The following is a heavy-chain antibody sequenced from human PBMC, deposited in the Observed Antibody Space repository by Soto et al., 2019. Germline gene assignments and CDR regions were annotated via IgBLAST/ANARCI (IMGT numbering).Heavy chain of an antibody. CDR2: IIPIFGTA. J-gene: IGHJ4*02. CDR1: GGTFSSYA. D-gene: IGHD1-26*01. Sequence: GGSVKVSCKASGGTFSSYAISWVRQAPGQGLEWMGGIIPIFGTANYAQKFQGRVTITADESTSTAYMELSSLRSEDTAVYYCARAPSRKYSGSYYSSIDYWGQGTLVTVSS. CDR3: ARAPSRKYSGSYYSSIDY. V-gene: IGHV1-69*13.